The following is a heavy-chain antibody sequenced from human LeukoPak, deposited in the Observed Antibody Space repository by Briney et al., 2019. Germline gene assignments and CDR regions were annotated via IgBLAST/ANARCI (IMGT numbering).Heavy chain of an antibody. D-gene: IGHD6-19*01. J-gene: IGHJ4*02. CDR1: GFTVSSNY. Sequence: PGGSLRLSCAASGFTVSSNYMSWVRQAPGKGLEWVSVIYSGGTTYYADSVRGRFTISRDNSKNTLYLQMNSLRAEDTAVYYCARSLTGYSSGCFDYWGQGTLVTVSS. CDR3: ARSLTGYSSGCFDY. CDR2: IYSGGTT. V-gene: IGHV3-53*01.